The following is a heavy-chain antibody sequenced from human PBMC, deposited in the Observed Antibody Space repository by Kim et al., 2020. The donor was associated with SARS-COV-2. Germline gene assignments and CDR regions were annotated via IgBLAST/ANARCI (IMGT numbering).Heavy chain of an antibody. D-gene: IGHD6-6*01. CDR2: IYTSGST. Sequence: SETLSLTCTVSGGSISSYYWSWIRQPAGKGLEWIGRIYTSGSTNYNPSLKSRVTMSVDTSKNQFSLKLSSVTAADTAVYYCARDKVLVAARHEELYYYYYMDVWGKGTTVTVSS. CDR3: ARDKVLVAARHEELYYYYYMDV. J-gene: IGHJ6*03. CDR1: GGSISSYY. V-gene: IGHV4-4*07.